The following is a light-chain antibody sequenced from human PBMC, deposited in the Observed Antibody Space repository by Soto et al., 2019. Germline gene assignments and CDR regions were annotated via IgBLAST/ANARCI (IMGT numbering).Light chain of an antibody. J-gene: IGLJ2*01. CDR1: SSDVGGYNY. Sequence: QSALTQPPSASGSPGQSVTISCTGTSSDVGGYNYVSWYQQHPGKAPQLMIYEVTKRPSGVPDRFSGSKSGNTASLTVSGLQAEDEADYYCSSYGGSDKLDVVFGGGTKLTVL. CDR2: EVT. V-gene: IGLV2-8*01. CDR3: SSYGGSDKLDVV.